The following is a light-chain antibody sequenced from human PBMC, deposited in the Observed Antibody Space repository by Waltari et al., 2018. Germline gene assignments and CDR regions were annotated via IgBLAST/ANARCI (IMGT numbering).Light chain of an antibody. J-gene: IGKJ1*01. CDR2: HAS. V-gene: IGKV3-20*01. Sequence: EIMLTQSPGTLSLSPVERATLSCKASQSISKYLAWYQQKPGQAPRLLIYHASSSATGIPDRFSGSGSETDFSLTISRVEPEDFAVYYCQHYVRLPATFGQGTNVEIK. CDR3: QHYVRLPAT. CDR1: QSISKY.